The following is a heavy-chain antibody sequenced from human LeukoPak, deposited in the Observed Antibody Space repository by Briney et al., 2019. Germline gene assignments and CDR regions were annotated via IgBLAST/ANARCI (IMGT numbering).Heavy chain of an antibody. V-gene: IGHV4-61*02. D-gene: IGHD6-13*01. CDR1: GGSISSGSFY. Sequence: SETLSLTCTVSGGSISSGSFYWSWIRQPAGKGLEWIGRIYTSGSTNYNPSLKSRVTISVDTSKNQFSLKLSSVTAADTAVYYCAREGDGSSWYVVWFDPRGQGTLVTVSS. J-gene: IGHJ5*02. CDR2: IYTSGST. CDR3: AREGDGSSWYVVWFDP.